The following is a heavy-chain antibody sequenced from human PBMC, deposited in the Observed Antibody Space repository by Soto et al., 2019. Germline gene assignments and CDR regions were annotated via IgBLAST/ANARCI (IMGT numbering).Heavy chain of an antibody. D-gene: IGHD5-18*01. Sequence: ASETLSLTCAVYGGSFSSSHWSWIRQTPGKGLEWIGEINHLTTTNYNPSLKSRVIISLDTPKNQFSLKLSSVTAADTAVYYCARGYDTALAPIFWGQGILVTVSS. CDR3: ARGYDTALAPIF. V-gene: IGHV4-34*01. J-gene: IGHJ4*02. CDR2: INHLTTT. CDR1: GGSFSSSH.